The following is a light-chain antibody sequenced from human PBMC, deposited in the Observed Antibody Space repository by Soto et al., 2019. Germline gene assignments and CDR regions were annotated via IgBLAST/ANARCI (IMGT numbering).Light chain of an antibody. CDR1: QIISSC. CDR3: QQSYSTAWT. Sequence: DIQITQSPSSLSSCVGDRVTITCLASQIISSCLNWYQQKPGKAPKLLIYAASSLQSGVPSRFSGSGSGTDFTLTISSLQPEDFATYYCQQSYSTAWTFGQGTKVDIK. V-gene: IGKV1-39*01. CDR2: AAS. J-gene: IGKJ1*01.